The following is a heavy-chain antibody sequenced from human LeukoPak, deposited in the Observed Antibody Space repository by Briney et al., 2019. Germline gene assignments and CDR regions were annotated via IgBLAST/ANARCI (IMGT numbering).Heavy chain of an antibody. CDR1: GGTFSSYA. CDR2: IIPILGIA. J-gene: IGHJ1*01. CDR3: ARETAAAAGIAEYFQH. D-gene: IGHD6-13*01. Sequence: GASAKVSCKASGGTFSSYAISWVRQAPGQGLEWMGRIIPILGIANYAQKFQGRVTITADKSTSTAYMELSSLRSEDTAVYYCARETAAAAGIAEYFQHWGQGTLVTVSS. V-gene: IGHV1-69*04.